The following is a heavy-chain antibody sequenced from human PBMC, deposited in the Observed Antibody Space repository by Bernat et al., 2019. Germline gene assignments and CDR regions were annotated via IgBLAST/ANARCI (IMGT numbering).Heavy chain of an antibody. D-gene: IGHD3-9*01. Sequence: SCAASGFTFSSYEMNWVRQAPGKGLEWVSYISSSGSTIYYADSVKVRFTISRANAKNSLYLQMNSLRAEDTAVYYCAREVPSDDWYRSLDYWGQGTLV. CDR3: AREVPSDDWYRSLDY. J-gene: IGHJ4*02. CDR1: GFTFSSYE. CDR2: ISSSGSTI. V-gene: IGHV3-48*03.